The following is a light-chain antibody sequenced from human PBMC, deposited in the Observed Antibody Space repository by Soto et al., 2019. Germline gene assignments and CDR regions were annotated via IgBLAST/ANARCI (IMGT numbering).Light chain of an antibody. CDR2: AAF. CDR1: QGIRND. CDR3: LQDHNYPRT. V-gene: IGKV1-6*01. J-gene: IGKJ2*01. Sequence: AIQMTQYPSSLSASVGDRVTITCRASQGIRNDLSWYQHKPGKAPKVLIYAAFSLQSGVPSRFSGSGSGTDFTLTISSLQPEDFATYYCLQDHNYPRTFGQGTKVEIK.